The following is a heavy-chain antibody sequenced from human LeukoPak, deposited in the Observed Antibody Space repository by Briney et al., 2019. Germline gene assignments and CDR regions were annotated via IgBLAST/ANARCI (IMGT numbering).Heavy chain of an antibody. V-gene: IGHV1-2*02. Sequence: ASVKLSCNASGYTFTGYYLHWVRQAPAQGHEWIGEINHSSGGTNYAQKFQRRVTITRDSSISTAYMELSRLRSDAAAVYYWARQGQSYSFDCWGQGTLVTVSS. J-gene: IGHJ4*02. CDR3: ARQGQSYSFDC. D-gene: IGHD1-26*01. CDR2: INHSSGGT. CDR1: GYTFTGYY.